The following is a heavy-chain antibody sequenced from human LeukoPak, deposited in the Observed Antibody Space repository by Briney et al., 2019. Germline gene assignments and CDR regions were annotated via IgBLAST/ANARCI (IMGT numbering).Heavy chain of an antibody. D-gene: IGHD1-26*01. Sequence: ASVKVSCKASGYTFTSYGISWVRQAPGQGLEWMGWISAYKGNTNYAQKLQGRVTMTTDTSTSTAYMELRSLRSDDTAVYYCARWGATRRYYYGMDVWGQGTTVTVSS. V-gene: IGHV1-18*01. CDR2: ISAYKGNT. CDR1: GYTFTSYG. CDR3: ARWGATRRYYYGMDV. J-gene: IGHJ6*02.